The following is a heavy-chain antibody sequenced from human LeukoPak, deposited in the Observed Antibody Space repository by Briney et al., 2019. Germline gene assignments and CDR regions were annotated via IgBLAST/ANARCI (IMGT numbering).Heavy chain of an antibody. D-gene: IGHD3-16*01. CDR2: INHSGST. J-gene: IGHJ4*02. Sequence: SETLSLTCAVYGGSFSGYYWSWIRQPPGKGLEWIGEINHSGSTNYNPSLKSRVTISVDTSKNQFSLKLSSVTAADTAVYYCARAGGFFSPFGYWGQGTLVTVS. V-gene: IGHV4-34*01. CDR1: GGSFSGYY. CDR3: ARAGGFFSPFGY.